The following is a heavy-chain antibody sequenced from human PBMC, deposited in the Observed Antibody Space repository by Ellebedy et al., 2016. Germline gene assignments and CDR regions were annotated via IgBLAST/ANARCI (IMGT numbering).Heavy chain of an antibody. Sequence: GESLRLSXAASGFTFSSYAMTWVRQAPGKGLEWVSVITGSSGATYYADSVKGRFTISRDNSMNTLYVQMNSLRAEDTAVYYCAKGRGSSNWYSFDYWGQGTLVTVSS. J-gene: IGHJ4*02. CDR1: GFTFSSYA. D-gene: IGHD6-13*01. V-gene: IGHV3-23*01. CDR3: AKGRGSSNWYSFDY. CDR2: ITGSSGAT.